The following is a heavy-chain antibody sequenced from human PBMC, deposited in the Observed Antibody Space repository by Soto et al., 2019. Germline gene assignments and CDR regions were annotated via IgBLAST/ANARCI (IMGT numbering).Heavy chain of an antibody. V-gene: IGHV4-31*03. CDR1: GGSISSGGYY. D-gene: IGHD3-16*01. CDR3: ARDGGRTLPEYYFDY. Sequence: QVQLQESGPGLVKPSQTLSLTCTVSGGSISSGGYYWSWIRQHPGKGLEWIGYIYYSGSTYYNPSLKSRVTISVDTSKNQFSRKLSSVTAADTAVYYCARDGGRTLPEYYFDYWGQGTLVTVSS. J-gene: IGHJ4*02. CDR2: IYYSGST.